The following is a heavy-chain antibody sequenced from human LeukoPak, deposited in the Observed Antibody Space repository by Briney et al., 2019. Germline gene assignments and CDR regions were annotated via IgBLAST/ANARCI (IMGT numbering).Heavy chain of an antibody. Sequence: SETLSLTCAVYGGSFSGYYWSWIRQPPGKGLEWIGSIYYSGRTYYNPSLKSRVTISEDTSKNQFSLKLSSVTAADTAVYYCARDGRKYDILTGYYNNWFDPWGQGTLVTVSS. J-gene: IGHJ5*02. D-gene: IGHD3-9*01. CDR3: ARDGRKYDILTGYYNNWFDP. V-gene: IGHV4-34*01. CDR1: GGSFSGYY. CDR2: IYYSGRT.